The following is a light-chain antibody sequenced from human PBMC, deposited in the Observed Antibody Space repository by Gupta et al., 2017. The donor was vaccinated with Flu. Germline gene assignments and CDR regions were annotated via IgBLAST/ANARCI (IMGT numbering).Light chain of an antibody. Sequence: QSVLTQPPSVSGAPGQRVTISCTRRSSNIGTVYDVHWYQQLPGTAPKLLIYGNNNRPSGVPDRFSGSKSGTSASLAITGLQAEDEADYYCQSYDSSLIAYVFGTGTKVTVL. CDR1: SSNIGTVYD. J-gene: IGLJ1*01. CDR2: GNN. CDR3: QSYDSSLIAYV. V-gene: IGLV1-40*01.